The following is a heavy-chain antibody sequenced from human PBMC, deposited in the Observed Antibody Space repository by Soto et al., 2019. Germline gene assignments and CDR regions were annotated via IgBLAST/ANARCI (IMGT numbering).Heavy chain of an antibody. V-gene: IGHV1-18*04. CDR1: GYTFTKYG. J-gene: IGHJ6*02. Sequence: QEQLVQSGGEVKKPGASVRVSCKASGYTFTKYGITWVRQAPGQGLEWLGWIGVYNGKTNYARKLQGRVITTADTSASTAYRELRSLRSDDTAVYYCSRARYCTSPSCYNHYYYGMDIWGQGTTVSVSS. CDR3: SRARYCTSPSCYNHYYYGMDI. CDR2: IGVYNGKT. D-gene: IGHD2-2*02.